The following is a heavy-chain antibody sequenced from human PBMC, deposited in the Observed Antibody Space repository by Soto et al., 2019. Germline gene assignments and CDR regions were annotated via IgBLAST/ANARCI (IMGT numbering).Heavy chain of an antibody. CDR2: FDPEDGET. CDR1: GYTLNELS. CDR3: ATEYYYGSGSYYKKNWFDP. J-gene: IGHJ5*02. V-gene: IGHV1-24*01. D-gene: IGHD3-10*01. Sequence: ASVKVSCKVSGYTLNELSMHWVRQAPGKGLEWMGGFDPEDGETIYAQKFQGRVTMTEDTSTDTAYMELSSLRSEDTAVYYCATEYYYGSGSYYKKNWFDPWGQGTLVNVSS.